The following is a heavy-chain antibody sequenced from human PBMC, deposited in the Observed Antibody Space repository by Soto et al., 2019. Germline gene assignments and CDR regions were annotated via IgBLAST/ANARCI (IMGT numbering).Heavy chain of an antibody. Sequence: PGGSLRLSCAASGFTFWKFGLHWVRQSPREGLEWVALISHDGTDKYYADSVEGRFTISRDNSKDTLFLHMDNLRPEDTGIYYCAKPTSFVTCFDSWGQGTLVTVSS. V-gene: IGHV3-30*18. D-gene: IGHD3-16*02. CDR1: GFTFWKFG. J-gene: IGHJ5*01. CDR3: AKPTSFVTCFDS. CDR2: ISHDGTDK.